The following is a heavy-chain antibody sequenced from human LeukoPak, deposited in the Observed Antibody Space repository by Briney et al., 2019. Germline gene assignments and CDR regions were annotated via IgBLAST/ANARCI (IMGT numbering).Heavy chain of an antibody. V-gene: IGHV4-34*01. CDR1: GGSFSGYY. D-gene: IGHD2-2*01. J-gene: IGHJ6*02. CDR2: INHSGST. CDR3: ASLCSSTSCSPKGVRNYYYGMDV. Sequence: SETRSLTCAVYGGSFSGYYWSWIRQPPGKGLEWIGEINHSGSTNYNPSLKSRVTISVDTSKNQFSLKLSSVTAADTAVYYCASLCSSTSCSPKGVRNYYYGMDVWGQGTTVAVSS.